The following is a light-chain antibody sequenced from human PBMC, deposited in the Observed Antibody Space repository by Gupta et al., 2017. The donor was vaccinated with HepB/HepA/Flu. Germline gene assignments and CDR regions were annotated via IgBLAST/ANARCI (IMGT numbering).Light chain of an antibody. Sequence: QSVLTQPPSVSGAPGQRVTISCTGSSSNIGASYVVHWYQHLPGRAPRLLIYGTTNRPSGGPDRFSGSKSATSASLAITGLQAEDEATYYCQSYDNSLSTYVFGVGTKVTVL. V-gene: IGLV1-40*01. CDR1: SSNIGASYV. J-gene: IGLJ1*01. CDR2: GTT. CDR3: QSYDNSLSTYV.